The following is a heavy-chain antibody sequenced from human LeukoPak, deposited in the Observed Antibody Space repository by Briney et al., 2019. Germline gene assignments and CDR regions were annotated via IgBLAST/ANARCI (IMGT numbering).Heavy chain of an antibody. J-gene: IGHJ4*02. V-gene: IGHV3-48*02. CDR3: AREISGILGFDY. CDR2: IGSSSSPI. D-gene: IGHD6-13*01. CDR1: GLTFSDYS. Sequence: GGSLRLSCVVSGLTFSDYSMNWVRRASGKGLEWVSYIGSSSSPIYYSDSVKGRFTISRDNAKNSLFLEMNSLRDEDTAVYYCAREISGILGFDYWGRGTLVTVSS.